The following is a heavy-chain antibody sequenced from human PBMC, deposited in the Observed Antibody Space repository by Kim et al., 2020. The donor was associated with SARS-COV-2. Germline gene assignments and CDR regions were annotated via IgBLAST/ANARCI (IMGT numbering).Heavy chain of an antibody. CDR3: ARNGGLRYFDWTVYYYMDV. CDR1: GGSISSGGYH. J-gene: IGHJ6*03. Sequence: SETLSLTCTVSGGSISSGGYHWSWIRQHPGKGLEWIGYIYYSGSTYYNPSLKSRVTISVDTSKNQFSLKLSSVTAADTAVYYCARNGGLRYFDWTVYYYMDVWGRGTTVTVSS. CDR2: IYYSGST. D-gene: IGHD3-9*01. V-gene: IGHV4-31*03.